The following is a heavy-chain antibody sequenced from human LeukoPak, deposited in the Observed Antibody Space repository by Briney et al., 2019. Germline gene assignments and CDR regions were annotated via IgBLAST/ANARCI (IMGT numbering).Heavy chain of an antibody. D-gene: IGHD5-24*01. V-gene: IGHV4-39*01. Sequence: PSETLSLTCTVSGASISSSSHYWGWIRQPPGKGLEWIGSIYYSGTTYNNPSLKSRVTISVDTSKNQFSLKLTSVTAADTAVYYCAGPNWYYFDYWGQGTLVTVSS. J-gene: IGHJ4*02. CDR3: AGPNWYYFDY. CDR1: GASISSSSHY. CDR2: IYYSGTT.